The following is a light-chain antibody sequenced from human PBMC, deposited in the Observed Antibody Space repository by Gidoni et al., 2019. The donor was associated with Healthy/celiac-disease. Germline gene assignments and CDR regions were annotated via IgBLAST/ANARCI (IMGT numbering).Light chain of an antibody. CDR2: SNN. CDR3: AAWDDSLSVV. J-gene: IGLJ2*01. CDR1: SSTIGSNY. Sequence: QSVLTQPPSASGTPGQRVTISCSGSSSTIGSNYVSWYQQLPGTAPKLLIYSNNQRPSGVPDRFSGSKSGTSASLAISGLRSEDEADYYCAAWDDSLSVVFGGGTKLTVL. V-gene: IGLV1-47*02.